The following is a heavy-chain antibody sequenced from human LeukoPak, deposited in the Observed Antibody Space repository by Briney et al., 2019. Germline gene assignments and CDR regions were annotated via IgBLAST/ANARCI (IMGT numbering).Heavy chain of an antibody. J-gene: IGHJ6*03. CDR2: IYYSGST. V-gene: IGHV4-59*01. CDR1: GGSFSGYY. CDR3: ARETSQKGAHYMDV. Sequence: SETLSLTCAVYGGSFSGYYWSWIRQPPGKGLEGIGYIYYSGSTNYSPSLKSRVTISVDTSKNQFSLKLSSVTAADAAVYYCARETSQKGAHYMDVWGKGTTVTISS. D-gene: IGHD3-16*01.